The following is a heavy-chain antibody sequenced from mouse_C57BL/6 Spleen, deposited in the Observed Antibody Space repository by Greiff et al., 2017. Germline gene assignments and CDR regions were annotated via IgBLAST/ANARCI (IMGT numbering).Heavy chain of an antibody. Sequence: VQLQESGPELVKPGASVKISCKASGYAFSSSWMNWVKQRPGKGLEWIGRIYPGDGDTNYNGKFKGKATLTADKSSSTAYMQLSSLTSEDSAVYFCASPHYCGSSYGYFDVWGTGTTVTVSS. CDR3: ASPHYCGSSYGYFDV. CDR2: IYPGDGDT. V-gene: IGHV1-82*01. J-gene: IGHJ1*03. D-gene: IGHD1-1*01. CDR1: GYAFSSSW.